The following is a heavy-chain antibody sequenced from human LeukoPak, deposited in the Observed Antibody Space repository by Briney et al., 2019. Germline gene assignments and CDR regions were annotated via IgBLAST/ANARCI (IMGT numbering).Heavy chain of an antibody. J-gene: IGHJ4*02. CDR2: INHGGGT. D-gene: IGHD3-22*01. CDR3: ARGQWLPVFDF. Sequence: SETLSLTCAVYGGSFSDYFWNWIRQPPGKGLEWIGEINHGGGTRYNPSLKSRATISVDTSKKQFSLNLTSVTAADTAVYYCARGQWLPVFDFWGQGTLVTVSS. V-gene: IGHV4-34*01. CDR1: GGSFSDYF.